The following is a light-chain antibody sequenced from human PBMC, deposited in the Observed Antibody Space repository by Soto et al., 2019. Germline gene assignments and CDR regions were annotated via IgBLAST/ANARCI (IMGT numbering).Light chain of an antibody. CDR2: AAS. CDR3: QHYHGFPFA. Sequence: DIQMTQSPSSLSASVGDRVTITCRASQSISSYLNWYQQKPGKAPKLLIYAASSLKSGVPSRFSGSGSGTEFTLTITSLQPDDFAIYYCQHYHGFPFAFGPGTKVDIK. CDR1: QSISSY. V-gene: IGKV1-39*01. J-gene: IGKJ3*01.